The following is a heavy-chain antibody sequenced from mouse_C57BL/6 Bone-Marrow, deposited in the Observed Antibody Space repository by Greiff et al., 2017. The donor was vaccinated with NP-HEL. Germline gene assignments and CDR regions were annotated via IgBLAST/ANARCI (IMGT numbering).Heavy chain of an antibody. V-gene: IGHV1-15*01. CDR1: GYTFTDYE. D-gene: IGHD2-4*01. Sequence: VQLQESGAELVRPGASVTLSCKASGYTFTDYEMHWVKQTPVHGLEWIGAIDPETGGTAYNQKFKGKAILTADKSSSTAYMELRSLTSEDSAVYSCTSSPSYDYDWYFDVWGTGTTVTVSS. CDR2: IDPETGGT. J-gene: IGHJ1*03. CDR3: TSSPSYDYDWYFDV.